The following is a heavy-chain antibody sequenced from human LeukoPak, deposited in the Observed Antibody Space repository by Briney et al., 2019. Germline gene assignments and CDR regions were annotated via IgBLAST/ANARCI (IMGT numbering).Heavy chain of an antibody. Sequence: SETLSLTCNVSGVSISSYYWSWIRQPAGKGLEWIGRIHTSGSTNYNPSLKSRVTISVDTSKNQFSLKLSSVTAADTAVYYCARTTEGGYGYGYFYYYYMDVWGKGTTVTISS. D-gene: IGHD5-18*01. CDR1: GVSISSYY. CDR3: ARTTEGGYGYGYFYYYYMDV. V-gene: IGHV4-4*07. CDR2: IHTSGST. J-gene: IGHJ6*03.